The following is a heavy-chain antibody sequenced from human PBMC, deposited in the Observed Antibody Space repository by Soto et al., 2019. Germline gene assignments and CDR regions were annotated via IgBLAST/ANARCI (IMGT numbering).Heavy chain of an antibody. Sequence: LRLSCAASGFIFSNHYMDWVRQAPGKGLEWVGRIRNKGQSHIADYAASLKGRFTISRDDSRNLLYLQMSSLKTDDTAVYYCTRGEPYSRTWNPYYYYGLDVWGQGTAVTVSS. D-gene: IGHD6-13*01. CDR3: TRGEPYSRTWNPYYYYGLDV. V-gene: IGHV3-72*01. CDR1: GFIFSNHY. CDR2: IRNKGQSHIA. J-gene: IGHJ6*02.